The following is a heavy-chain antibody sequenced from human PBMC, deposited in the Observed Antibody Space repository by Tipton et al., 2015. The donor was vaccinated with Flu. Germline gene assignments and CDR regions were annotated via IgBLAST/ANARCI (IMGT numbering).Heavy chain of an antibody. CDR2: IYNSVKT. CDR3: ARGRVAAAGPGAGWFDP. CDR1: GGPISGYY. Sequence: TLSLTCTVSGGPISGYYWSWIRQPPGKGLEWIGFIYNSVKTDYNPSLGSRVTISPDTSRNQFSLKLSSVTAADTAIYYCARGRVAAAGPGAGWFDPWGQGTLVTVSS. D-gene: IGHD6-13*01. J-gene: IGHJ5*02. V-gene: IGHV4-59*01.